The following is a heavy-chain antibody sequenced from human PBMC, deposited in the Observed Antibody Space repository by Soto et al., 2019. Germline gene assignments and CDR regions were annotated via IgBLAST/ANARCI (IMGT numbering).Heavy chain of an antibody. CDR3: ARRPPEGGTMDV. V-gene: IGHV5-51*01. Sequence: GESLKISCKGSGYSFSTYWIAWVRQMPGKGLEWMGIIYPGDSDTRYSLSLQGQVTISADKSISTAYLQWSSLKASDTAIYYCARRPPEGGTMDVWGQGTTVTVSS. J-gene: IGHJ6*02. CDR1: GYSFSTYW. D-gene: IGHD3-16*01. CDR2: IYPGDSDT.